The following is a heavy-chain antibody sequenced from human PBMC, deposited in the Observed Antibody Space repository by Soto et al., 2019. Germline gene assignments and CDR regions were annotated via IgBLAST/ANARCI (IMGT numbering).Heavy chain of an antibody. D-gene: IGHD3-3*01. J-gene: IGHJ5*02. CDR2: IYYSGST. Sequence: QVQLQESGPGLVKPSQTLSLTCTVSGGSISSGGYYWSWIRQHPGKGLEWIGYIYYSGSTYYNPTLKSRVTISVDTSKNRFSLKLSSVTAADTAVYYCARDQGSHYDFWSGEKGAHRYNWFDPWGQGTLVTVSS. CDR1: GGSISSGGYY. V-gene: IGHV4-31*03. CDR3: ARDQGSHYDFWSGEKGAHRYNWFDP.